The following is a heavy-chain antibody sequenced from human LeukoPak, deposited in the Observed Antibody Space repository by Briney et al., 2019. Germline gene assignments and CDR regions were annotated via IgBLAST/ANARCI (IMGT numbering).Heavy chain of an antibody. CDR2: IYHSGST. Sequence: SETLSLTCAVSGGSISGYYWSWIRQPPGKGLEWIGSIYHSGSTYYNPSLKSRVTISVDTSKNQFSLKLSSVTAADTAVYYCARDSGYLYSGSYYVDYWGQGTLVTVSS. CDR3: ARDSGYLYSGSYYVDY. V-gene: IGHV4-38-2*02. J-gene: IGHJ4*02. D-gene: IGHD1-26*01. CDR1: GGSISGYY.